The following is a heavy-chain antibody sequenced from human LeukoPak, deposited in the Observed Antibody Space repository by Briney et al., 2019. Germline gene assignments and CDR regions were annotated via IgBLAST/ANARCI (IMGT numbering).Heavy chain of an antibody. CDR2: ISSSSSTI. Sequence: GGSLRLSCAASGFTFSSYSMNWVRQAPGKGLEWVSYISSSSSTICYADSVKGRFTISRDNAKNSLYLQMNSLRAEDTAVYYCARDDTAMVTMIVVGFDYWGQGTLVTVSS. V-gene: IGHV3-48*04. CDR3: ARDDTAMVTMIVVGFDY. J-gene: IGHJ4*02. D-gene: IGHD3-22*01. CDR1: GFTFSSYS.